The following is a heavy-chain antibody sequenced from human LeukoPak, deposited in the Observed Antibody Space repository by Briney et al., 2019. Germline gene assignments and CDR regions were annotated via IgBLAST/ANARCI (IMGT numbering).Heavy chain of an antibody. D-gene: IGHD6-19*01. V-gene: IGHV4-59*01. CDR1: GGSISSYY. Sequence: SETLSLTCTVSGGSISSYYWSWIRQPPGKGLEWIGYIYYSGRTNYNPSLKSRVTFSVDTSTNQFSLKLSSVTAADTAVYYCARESSGWYLDYWGQGTLVTVSS. J-gene: IGHJ4*02. CDR3: ARESSGWYLDY. CDR2: IYYSGRT.